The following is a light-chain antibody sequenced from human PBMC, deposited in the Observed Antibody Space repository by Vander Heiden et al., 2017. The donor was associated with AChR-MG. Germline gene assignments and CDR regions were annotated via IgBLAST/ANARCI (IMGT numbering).Light chain of an antibody. V-gene: IGKV3-11*01. CDR2: DAS. Sequence: DIVLTQSPATLSLSPGERATLSCRASQSVSSYLAWYQQKPGQAPRLLIYDASNSATSIPARFSGSGSGTDYTLTISSLEPEDFAVYYCQQRSNWPPFTFGPGTKVDIK. J-gene: IGKJ3*01. CDR1: QSVSSY. CDR3: QQRSNWPPFT.